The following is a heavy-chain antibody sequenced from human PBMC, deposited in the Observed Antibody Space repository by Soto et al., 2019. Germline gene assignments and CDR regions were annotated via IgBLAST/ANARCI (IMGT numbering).Heavy chain of an antibody. CDR3: AKGSIVAGAIRYDLDY. D-gene: IGHD2-2*01. CDR1: GFTFSNYD. J-gene: IGHJ4*02. CDR2: ISGRGSST. Sequence: EVQLLNSGGGLVQPGGSLRLSCAASGFTFSNYDMNWVRQAPGKGLEWVSAISGRGSSTYYTDSVKGRFTISIDDSKNTAYLQMNSLRAEDTAVYYCAKGSIVAGAIRYDLDYWGQGTLVTVSS. V-gene: IGHV3-23*01.